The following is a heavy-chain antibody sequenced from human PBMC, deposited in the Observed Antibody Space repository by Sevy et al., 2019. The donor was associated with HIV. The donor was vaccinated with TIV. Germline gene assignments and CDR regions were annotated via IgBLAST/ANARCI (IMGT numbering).Heavy chain of an antibody. V-gene: IGHV4-61*01. CDR2: NYYSGNT. D-gene: IGHD3-10*01. J-gene: IGHJ3*02. CDR1: GGSVSSGSYY. Sequence: SETLSLTCTVSGGSVSSGSYYWSWIRQPPGKGLEWIGYNYYSGNTNYNPTLKGPVTISVDTSKNQFSLKLSAVTAADTAVYYCASGFSELYGWGCAFDIWGQGTMVTVSS. CDR3: ASGFSELYGWGCAFDI.